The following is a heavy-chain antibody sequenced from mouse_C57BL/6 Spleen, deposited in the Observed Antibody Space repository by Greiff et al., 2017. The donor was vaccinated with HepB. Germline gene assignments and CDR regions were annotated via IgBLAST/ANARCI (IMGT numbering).Heavy chain of an antibody. D-gene: IGHD3-2*02. Sequence: QVQLQQSGTELVKPGASVKLSCKASGYTFTSYWMHWVKQRPGQGLEWIGNINPSNGGTNYNEKFKSKATLTVDKSSSTAYMQLSSLTSEDSAVYYCARAGDSSGFYYAMDYWGQGTSVTVSS. CDR3: ARAGDSSGFYYAMDY. CDR1: GYTFTSYW. J-gene: IGHJ4*01. V-gene: IGHV1-53*01. CDR2: INPSNGGT.